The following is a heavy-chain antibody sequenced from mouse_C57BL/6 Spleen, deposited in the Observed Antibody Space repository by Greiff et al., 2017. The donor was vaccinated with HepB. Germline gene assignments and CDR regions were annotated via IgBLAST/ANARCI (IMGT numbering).Heavy chain of an antibody. V-gene: IGHV1-22*01. J-gene: IGHJ2*01. D-gene: IGHD2-3*01. CDR1: GYTFTDYN. Sequence: EVKLVESGPELVKPGASVKMSCKASGYTFTDYNMHWVKQSHGKSLEWIGYINPNNGGTSYNQKFKGKATLTVNKSSSTAYMELRSLTSEDSAVYYCARGWLLIDYWGQGTTLTVSS. CDR3: ARGWLLIDY. CDR2: INPNNGGT.